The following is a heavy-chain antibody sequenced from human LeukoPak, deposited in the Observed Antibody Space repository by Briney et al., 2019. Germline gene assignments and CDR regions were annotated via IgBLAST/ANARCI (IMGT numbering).Heavy chain of an antibody. D-gene: IGHD2-2*01. CDR2: ISSSSSYI. CDR1: GFTFSSYS. Sequence: PGGSLRLSCAASGFTFSSYSMNWVRQAPGKGLEWVSSISSSSSYIYSADSVKGRFTISRDNAKNSLYLQMNSLRAEDTAVYYCTTESHPLWDQLLPGCYWGQGTLVTVSS. V-gene: IGHV3-21*01. J-gene: IGHJ4*02. CDR3: TTESHPLWDQLLPGCY.